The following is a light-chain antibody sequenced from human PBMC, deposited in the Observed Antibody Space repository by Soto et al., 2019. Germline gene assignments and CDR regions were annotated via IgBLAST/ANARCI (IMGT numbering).Light chain of an antibody. CDR2: DAS. J-gene: IGKJ3*01. CDR1: QDISNY. CDR3: QQYDNLPLT. V-gene: IGKV1-33*01. Sequence: DLPMTQSPSSLSASVGDRVTITCQASQDISNYLNWYQQKPGKAPKLLIYDASNLETGVPSRFSGSGSGTDFTFTISSLQPEDIATYYCQQYDNLPLTFGPGTKVDIE.